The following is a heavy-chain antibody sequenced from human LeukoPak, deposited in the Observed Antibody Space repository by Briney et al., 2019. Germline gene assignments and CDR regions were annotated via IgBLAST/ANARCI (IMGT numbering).Heavy chain of an antibody. CDR2: INWNGGST. D-gene: IGHD6-19*01. Sequence: PGGSLRLSCAASGFTFDDYGMSWVRQAPGKGLEWVSGINWNGGSTGYADSVKGRFTISRDNSKNTLYLQMNSLRAEDTAVYYCARDRGYSSGWYVDYWGQGTLVTVSS. J-gene: IGHJ4*02. CDR1: GFTFDDYG. CDR3: ARDRGYSSGWYVDY. V-gene: IGHV3-20*04.